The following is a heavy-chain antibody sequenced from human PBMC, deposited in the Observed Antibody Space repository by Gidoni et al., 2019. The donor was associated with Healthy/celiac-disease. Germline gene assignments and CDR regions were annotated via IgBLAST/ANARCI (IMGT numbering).Heavy chain of an antibody. D-gene: IGHD2-2*02. J-gene: IGHJ4*02. V-gene: IGHV1-18*01. CDR2: ISAYNGNT. Sequence: QVQLVQSGAEVKKPGASVKVSCKASGYTFTSYGISWVRQAPGKGLEWMGWISAYNGNTNYAQKLQGRVTMTTDTSTSTAYMELRSLRSDDTAVYYCARGSHCSSTSCYTEVLFDYWGQGTLVTVSS. CDR1: GYTFTSYG. CDR3: ARGSHCSSTSCYTEVLFDY.